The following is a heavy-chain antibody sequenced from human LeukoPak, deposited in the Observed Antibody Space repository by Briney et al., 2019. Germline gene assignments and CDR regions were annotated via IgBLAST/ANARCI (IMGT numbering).Heavy chain of an antibody. Sequence: PSETLSPTCTVSGASISSSSYYWGWIRQPPGEGLEWIGYTYYSSSTYYNPSLKSRVTISVDTPKNQFSLMLNSVTAADTAVYYCATPGRIAVAGQFDYWGQGTLVTVSS. V-gene: IGHV4-39*01. CDR2: TYYSSST. CDR1: GASISSSSYY. D-gene: IGHD6-19*01. J-gene: IGHJ4*02. CDR3: ATPGRIAVAGQFDY.